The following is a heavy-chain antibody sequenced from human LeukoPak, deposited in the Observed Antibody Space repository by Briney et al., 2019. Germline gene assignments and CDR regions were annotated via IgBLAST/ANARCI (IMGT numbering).Heavy chain of an antibody. CDR3: ARAWLRLNPYFDY. CDR1: GYTFTGYY. D-gene: IGHD5-12*01. J-gene: IGHJ4*02. V-gene: IGHV1-2*02. Sequence: ASVKVSCKASGYTFTGYYMHWVRQAPGQGLEWMGWINPNSGGTNYAQKFQGRVTMTSDTSITTVYMELSRLRSDDTAVYYCARAWLRLNPYFDYWGQGTLVTVSS. CDR2: INPNSGGT.